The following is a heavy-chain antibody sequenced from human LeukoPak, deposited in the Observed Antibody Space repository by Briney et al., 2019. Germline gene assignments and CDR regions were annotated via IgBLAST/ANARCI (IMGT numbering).Heavy chain of an antibody. D-gene: IGHD1-7*01. Sequence: SVKVSCKASGGTFSSYAISWVRHAPGQGLEWMGGIIPIFGTANYAQKFQGRVTITTDESTSTAYMELSSLRSEDTAVYYCAALYNWNYGVANFDYWGQGTLVTVSS. CDR1: GGTFSSYA. CDR2: IIPIFGTA. J-gene: IGHJ4*02. CDR3: AALYNWNYGVANFDY. V-gene: IGHV1-69*05.